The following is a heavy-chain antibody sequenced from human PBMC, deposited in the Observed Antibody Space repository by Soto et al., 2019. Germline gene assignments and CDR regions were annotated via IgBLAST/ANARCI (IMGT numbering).Heavy chain of an antibody. D-gene: IGHD2-15*01. CDR2: ISSTGGT. J-gene: IGHJ4*02. V-gene: IGHV4-59*01. CDR3: ARRIQLDY. CDR1: GGSISSYY. Sequence: QVQLQESGPGLVKPSETLSLTCTVSGGSISSYYWSWIRQPPGKRLEWIDHISSTGGTSYHPSLKSRVSISMDKSKNQFSLNLGSVTAADSAVYYCARRIQLDYWGQGTLVTVSS.